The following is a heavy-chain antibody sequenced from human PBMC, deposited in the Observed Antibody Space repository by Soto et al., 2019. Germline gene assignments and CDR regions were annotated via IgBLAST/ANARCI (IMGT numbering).Heavy chain of an antibody. V-gene: IGHV3-33*01. Sequence: QVQLVESGGGVVQPGRSLRLSCAASGFTFSSYGMHWVRQAPGKGLEWVAVIWYDGSNKYYADSVKGRFTISRDNSKNTLYLQMNSLRAEDTAVYYCSRGIAVATYYFDYWGQGTLVTVSS. J-gene: IGHJ4*02. CDR3: SRGIAVATYYFDY. CDR1: GFTFSSYG. CDR2: IWYDGSNK. D-gene: IGHD6-19*01.